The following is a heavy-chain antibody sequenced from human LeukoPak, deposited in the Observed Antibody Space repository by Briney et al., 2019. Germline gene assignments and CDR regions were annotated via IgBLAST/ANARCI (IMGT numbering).Heavy chain of an antibody. CDR1: GGSISSYY. CDR2: IYYSGST. V-gene: IGHV4-59*01. CDR3: ARALLSGSPSLVNWFDP. J-gene: IGHJ5*02. Sequence: SETLSLTCTVSGGSISSYYWSWIRQPPGKGLEWIGYIYYSGSTNYNPSLKSRVTISVDTSKNQFSLKLSSVTAADTAVYYCARALLSGSPSLVNWFDPWGQGTLVTVSS. D-gene: IGHD3-10*01.